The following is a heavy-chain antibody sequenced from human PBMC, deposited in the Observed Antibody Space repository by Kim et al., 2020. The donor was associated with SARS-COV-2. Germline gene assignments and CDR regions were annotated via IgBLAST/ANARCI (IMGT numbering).Heavy chain of an antibody. CDR1: GFTFSDDN. CDR3: ARDTPGGSGSMDL. D-gene: IGHD3-22*01. V-gene: IGHV3-21*01. Sequence: GGSLRLSCAASGFTFSDDNINWVRQPLGKGLEWVSFISSGSNYKYYADSVKGRFTISRDNAKNLLYLQMNDLRADDTAIYYCARDTPGGSGSMDLWGRGTPVTVSS. CDR2: ISSGSNYK. J-gene: IGHJ2*01.